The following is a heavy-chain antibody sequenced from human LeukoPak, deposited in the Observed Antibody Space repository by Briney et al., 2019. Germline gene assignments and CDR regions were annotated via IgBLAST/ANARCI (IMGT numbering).Heavy chain of an antibody. Sequence: SETLSLTCTVSDYSISSGYYWGWIRQSPGKGLEWIGSIYHSGSTYYNPSLKSRVTISVDTSKNQFSLKLSSVTAADTAVYHCARHYTYYYDSGSYDAFDIWGQGTMVTVSS. CDR3: ARHYTYYYDSGSYDAFDI. CDR2: IYHSGST. V-gene: IGHV4-38-2*02. D-gene: IGHD3-10*01. CDR1: DYSISSGYY. J-gene: IGHJ3*02.